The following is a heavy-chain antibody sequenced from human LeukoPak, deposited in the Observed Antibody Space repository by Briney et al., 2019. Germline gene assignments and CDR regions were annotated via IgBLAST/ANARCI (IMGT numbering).Heavy chain of an antibody. Sequence: SETLSLTCTVSGGSISSSSYYWGWIRQPPGKGLEWIGSIYYSGSTYYNPSLESRVTISVDTSKNQFSLKLSSVTAADTAVYYCAIRGVRFDYWGQGTLVTVSS. CDR1: GGSISSSSYY. CDR3: AIRGVRFDY. V-gene: IGHV4-39*01. CDR2: IYYSGST. J-gene: IGHJ4*02. D-gene: IGHD3-10*01.